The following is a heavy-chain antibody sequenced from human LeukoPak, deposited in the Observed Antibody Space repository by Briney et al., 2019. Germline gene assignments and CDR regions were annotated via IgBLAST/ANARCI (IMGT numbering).Heavy chain of an antibody. CDR3: AHRVIINGLYYDSSGYFDY. Sequence: SGPSLVKPTQTLTLTCTFSGLSLTPSGGAVAWIRQPPGKALEWLALINRDDDKRYSPSLKSRLTITKDTSKNQVVLTLTNMDPVDTATYYCAHRVIINGLYYDSSGYFDYWGRGTLVTVSS. J-gene: IGHJ4*02. V-gene: IGHV2-5*02. CDR1: GLSLTPSGGA. D-gene: IGHD3-22*01. CDR2: INRDDDK.